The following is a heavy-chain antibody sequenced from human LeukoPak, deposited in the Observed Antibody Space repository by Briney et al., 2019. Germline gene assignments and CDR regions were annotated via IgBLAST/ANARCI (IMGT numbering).Heavy chain of an antibody. CDR2: MKQDGSKK. V-gene: IGHV3-7*01. J-gene: IGHJ4*02. Sequence: GGSLRLSCAASGFTFNNYWTSWVRQAPGKGLEWVANMKQDGSKKYYVDSVKGRFTISRDNAKNSLYLQMSSLRAEDTAVYYCARVSGSSGLKYWGQGTLVTVSS. CDR1: GFTFNNYW. D-gene: IGHD6-19*01. CDR3: ARVSGSSGLKY.